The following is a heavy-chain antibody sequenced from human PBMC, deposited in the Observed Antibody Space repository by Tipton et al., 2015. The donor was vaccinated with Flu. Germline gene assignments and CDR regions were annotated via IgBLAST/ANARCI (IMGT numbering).Heavy chain of an antibody. CDR1: GYSISSGYY. D-gene: IGHD4-23*01. V-gene: IGHV4-38-2*01. Sequence: TLSLTCAVSGYSISSGYYWGWIRQPPGKGLEWIGSIYHSGSTYYTPSLKSRVTISVDTPKNQFSLKLSSVTAADTAVYYCASPGVTPTFDIWGQGTMVTVSS. J-gene: IGHJ3*02. CDR2: IYHSGST. CDR3: ASPGVTPTFDI.